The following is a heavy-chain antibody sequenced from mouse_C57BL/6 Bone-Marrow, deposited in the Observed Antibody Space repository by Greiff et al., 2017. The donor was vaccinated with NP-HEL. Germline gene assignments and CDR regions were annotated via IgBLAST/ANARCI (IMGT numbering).Heavy chain of an antibody. CDR1: GFTFSDYY. CDR2: ISNGGGST. CDR3: ARLDDYDGYFDY. D-gene: IGHD2-4*01. V-gene: IGHV5-12*01. Sequence: EVKLVESGGGLVQPGGSLKLSCAASGFTFSDYYMYWVRQTPEKRLEWVAYISNGGGSTYYPDTVKGRFTISRDNAKNTLYLQMSRLKSEDTAMYYCARLDDYDGYFDYWGQGTTLTVSS. J-gene: IGHJ2*01.